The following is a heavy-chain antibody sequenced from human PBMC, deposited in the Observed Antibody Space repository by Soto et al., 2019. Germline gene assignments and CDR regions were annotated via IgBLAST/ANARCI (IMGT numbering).Heavy chain of an antibody. Sequence: GGSLRLSCAASGFTFSSYSMNWVRQAPGKGLEWVSSISSSSSYIYYADSVKGRFTISRDNAKNSLYLQMNSLRAEDTAVYYCARVRAARPEYYFDYWGQGTLVTVSS. J-gene: IGHJ4*02. CDR3: ARVRAARPEYYFDY. V-gene: IGHV3-21*01. CDR1: GFTFSSYS. D-gene: IGHD6-6*01. CDR2: ISSSSSYI.